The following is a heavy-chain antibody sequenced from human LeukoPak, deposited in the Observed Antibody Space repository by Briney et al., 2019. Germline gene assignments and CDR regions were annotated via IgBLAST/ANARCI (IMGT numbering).Heavy chain of an antibody. Sequence: PGGSLRLSCAASGFAFSTYWMHWVRQAPGKGLEWVANIKQDGSEKYYVDSVKGRFTISRDNAKNSPYLQMSSLRAEDTALYYCARGSGWVFDYWGQGTLVIVSS. J-gene: IGHJ4*02. D-gene: IGHD6-19*01. V-gene: IGHV3-7*01. CDR2: IKQDGSEK. CDR1: GFAFSTYW. CDR3: ARGSGWVFDY.